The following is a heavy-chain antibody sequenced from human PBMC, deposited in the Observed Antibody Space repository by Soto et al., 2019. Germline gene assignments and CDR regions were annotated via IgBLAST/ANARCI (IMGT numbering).Heavy chain of an antibody. J-gene: IGHJ4*02. CDR3: ARESVDTAMAMDY. D-gene: IGHD5-18*01. CDR1: GGTFSSYA. Sequence: QVQLVQSGAEVKKPGSSVKVSCKASGGTFSSYAISWVRQAPGQWLEWMGGIIPIFGTANYAQKFQGRVKITADESTSTDYMELSSLRSEDKALYYCARESVDTAMAMDYWGQGTLVTVSS. CDR2: IIPIFGTA. V-gene: IGHV1-69*01.